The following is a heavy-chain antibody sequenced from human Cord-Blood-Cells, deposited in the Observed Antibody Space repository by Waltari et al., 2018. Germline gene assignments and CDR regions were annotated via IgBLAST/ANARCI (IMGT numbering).Heavy chain of an antibody. D-gene: IGHD2-15*01. CDR1: GDSVSSNSAA. Sequence: QVQLQQSGPGLVKPSQTLSLTCAISGDSVSSNSAAWNWIRQSPSRGLEWLGRTYYRSKWYNDYAVSVKSRITINPDTSKNQFSLQLNSVTPEDTAVYYCARDQTGAVAVRPTYAFDIWGQGTMVTVSS. CDR2: TYYRSKWYN. J-gene: IGHJ3*02. CDR3: ARDQTGAVAVRPTYAFDI. V-gene: IGHV6-1*01.